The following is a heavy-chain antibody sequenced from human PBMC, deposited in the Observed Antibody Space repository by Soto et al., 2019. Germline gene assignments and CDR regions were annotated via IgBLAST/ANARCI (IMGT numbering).Heavy chain of an antibody. V-gene: IGHV3-15*01. D-gene: IGHD2-15*01. Sequence: EVQLVESGGGLVKPGGSLRLSCAASGFTFSNARMSWVRQAPGKGLEWVGRIKSKTDGGTTDYAATVKGRFTISRDDSKNTLYLQMNSLKTEDTAVYYCTTDGVVAAIPFDCWGQGTLVTVSS. J-gene: IGHJ4*02. CDR1: GFTFSNAR. CDR3: TTDGVVAAIPFDC. CDR2: IKSKTDGGTT.